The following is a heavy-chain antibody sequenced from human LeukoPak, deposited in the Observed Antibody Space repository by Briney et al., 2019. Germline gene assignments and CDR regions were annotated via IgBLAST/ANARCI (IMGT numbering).Heavy chain of an antibody. J-gene: IGHJ3*01. D-gene: IGHD1-14*01. CDR3: TREITFGVFDV. Sequence: GGSLRLSCAASGFTFSGSAMHWVRQASGKGLEWVGRIRSKANSYATAYAASVKGRFTISRDNSKNTLYLQMNSLRAEDTAVYYCTREITFGVFDVWGQGTVVTVSS. V-gene: IGHV3-73*01. CDR2: IRSKANSYAT. CDR1: GFTFSGSA.